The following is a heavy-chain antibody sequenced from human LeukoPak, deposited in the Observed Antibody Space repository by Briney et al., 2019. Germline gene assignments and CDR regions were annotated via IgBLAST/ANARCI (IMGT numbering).Heavy chain of an antibody. D-gene: IGHD3-10*01. CDR3: AKDSAFYYIDV. CDR2: IRYNGNNQ. CDR1: GFTFNNYG. Sequence: GGSLRLSCAASGFTFNNYGMHWVRQAPGKGLEWVAFIRYNGNNQYYADSVKGRFTISRDNSKNTLYLQMNSLKGDDTAVYYFAKDSAFYYIDVWGKGTTVIISS. V-gene: IGHV3-30*02. J-gene: IGHJ6*03.